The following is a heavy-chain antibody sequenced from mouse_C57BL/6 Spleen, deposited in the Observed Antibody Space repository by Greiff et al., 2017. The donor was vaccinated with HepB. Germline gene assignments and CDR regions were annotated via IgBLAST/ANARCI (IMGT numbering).Heavy chain of an antibody. J-gene: IGHJ4*01. CDR3: ARVDYDYDEGAYYAMDY. CDR1: GFTFSDYY. V-gene: IGHV5-16*01. D-gene: IGHD2-4*01. CDR2: INYDGSST. Sequence: EVMLVESEGGLVQPGSSMKLSCTASGFTFSDYYMAWVRQVPEKGLEWVANINYDGSSTYYLDSLKSRFIISRDNAKNILYLQMRSLKSEDTATYYCARVDYDYDEGAYYAMDYWGQGTSVTVSS.